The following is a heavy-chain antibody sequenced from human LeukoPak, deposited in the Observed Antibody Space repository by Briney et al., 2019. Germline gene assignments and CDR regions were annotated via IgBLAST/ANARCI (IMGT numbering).Heavy chain of an antibody. CDR3: APEPPDYYDSSGYGY. CDR1: GFTFDDYA. Sequence: GGSLILSCAVSGFTFDDYAMHWVRQAPGKGLGWVSGISWNSGSIRYADSLKGRFTISRDNAKTSLYLQMNSLRAEDTALYYCAPEPPDYYDSSGYGYWGQGTLVTVSS. D-gene: IGHD3-22*01. CDR2: ISWNSGSI. J-gene: IGHJ4*02. V-gene: IGHV3-9*01.